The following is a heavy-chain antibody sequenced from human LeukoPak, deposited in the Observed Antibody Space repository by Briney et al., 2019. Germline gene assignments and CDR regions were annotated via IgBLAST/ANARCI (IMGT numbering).Heavy chain of an antibody. D-gene: IGHD6-13*01. CDR2: IYHSGST. J-gene: IGHJ4*02. Sequence: SETLSLTCTVSGYSISSGYYWGWIRQPPGKGLEWIGSIYHSGSTYYNPSLKSRVTISVDTSKNQFSLKLSSVTAADTAVYYCASYIAVTGTVYFFDYWGQGTLVTVSS. CDR3: ASYIAVTGTVYFFDY. V-gene: IGHV4-38-2*02. CDR1: GYSISSGYY.